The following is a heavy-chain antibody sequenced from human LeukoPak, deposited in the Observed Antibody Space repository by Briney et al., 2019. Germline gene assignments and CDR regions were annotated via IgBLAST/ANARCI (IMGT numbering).Heavy chain of an antibody. J-gene: IGHJ4*02. CDR1: GYTFTGYY. D-gene: IGHD3-3*01. Sequence: ASVKVSCKASGYTFTGYYMHWVRQAPGQGLEWMGRINPNSGGTNYAQKFQGRVTMTRDTSISTAYMELSRLRSDDTAVYYCAREHDFWSGYYGYFDYWGQGTLVTVSS. CDR3: AREHDFWSGYYGYFDY. CDR2: INPNSGGT. V-gene: IGHV1-2*06.